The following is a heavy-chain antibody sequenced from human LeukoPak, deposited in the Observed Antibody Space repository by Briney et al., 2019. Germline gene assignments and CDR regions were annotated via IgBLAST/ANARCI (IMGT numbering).Heavy chain of an antibody. CDR1: GFSFSDYW. D-gene: IGHD5-18*01. CDR3: ARHLSGVTGYTYGRGIDY. V-gene: IGHV3-7*01. J-gene: IGHJ4*02. Sequence: QPGGSLRLSCAASGFSFSDYWMSWVRQAPGKGLEWVANIIYDGGETHYADSVRGRFTISRDNAKKSLFLQMYSLRGADTAVYYCARHLSGVTGYTYGRGIDYWGQGTLVTVSS. CDR2: IIYDGGET.